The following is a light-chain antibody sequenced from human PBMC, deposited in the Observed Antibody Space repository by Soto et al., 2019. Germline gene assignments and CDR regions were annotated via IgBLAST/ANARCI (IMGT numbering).Light chain of an antibody. CDR1: SSDVGGYNY. V-gene: IGLV2-14*01. CDR3: SSYTSSSPRV. Sequence: QSALTQPASVSGSPGQSITISCTGTSSDVGGYNYVSWYQQHPGKAPKLMIYEVSNRPSGVSNRFSGSKSGNTASLTISGLQAEDAAAYYCSSYTSSSPRVFGTGTTLTVL. J-gene: IGLJ1*01. CDR2: EVS.